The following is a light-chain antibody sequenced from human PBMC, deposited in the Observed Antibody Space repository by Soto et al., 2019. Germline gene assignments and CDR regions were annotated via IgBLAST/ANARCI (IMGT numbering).Light chain of an antibody. J-gene: IGKJ2*01. CDR1: QTTNTW. Sequence: DIQMPQFPSTLSASVGDRVTIACRASQTTNTWLAWYQQKPGTAPKLLIYDASSLEGGVPSRFSASGSGTEFTLTISSLQPDDLATYYCQQYISYPYTFGQGTKVDIK. V-gene: IGKV1-5*01. CDR3: QQYISYPYT. CDR2: DAS.